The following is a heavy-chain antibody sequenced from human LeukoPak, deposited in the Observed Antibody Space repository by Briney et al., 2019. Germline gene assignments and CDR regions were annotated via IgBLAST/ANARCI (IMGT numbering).Heavy chain of an antibody. Sequence: PGGSLRLSCAASGFTVTSTYMSWARQAPGKGLEWVSVIYRHGTTHYADSVKGRFTISRDNSKNTVHLQMNSLRAEDTAVYYCARAIYYENGGSYSTPISFYNNMDVWGRGTTVTASS. CDR1: GFTVTSTY. CDR2: IYRHGTT. D-gene: IGHD3-22*01. CDR3: ARAIYYENGGSYSTPISFYNNMDV. J-gene: IGHJ6*02. V-gene: IGHV3-53*01.